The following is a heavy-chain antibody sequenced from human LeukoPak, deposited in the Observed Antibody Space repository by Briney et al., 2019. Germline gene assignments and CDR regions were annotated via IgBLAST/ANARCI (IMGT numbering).Heavy chain of an antibody. J-gene: IGHJ4*02. V-gene: IGHV4-34*01. CDR2: INHSGSA. D-gene: IGHD4-17*01. Sequence: ASETLSLTCAVSGGSFSGYYWTWIRQPPGKGLEWIGEINHSGSANYSPSLSSRVTISLDMSENQFSLKLTSVTAADTAVYYCARGQGTVTTHWGQGTLVTVSS. CDR3: ARGQGTVTTH. CDR1: GGSFSGYY.